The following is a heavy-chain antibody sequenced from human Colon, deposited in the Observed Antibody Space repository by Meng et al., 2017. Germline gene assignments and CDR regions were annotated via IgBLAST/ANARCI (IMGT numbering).Heavy chain of an antibody. CDR2: INTNTQEP. Sequence: QVQLVQFGFELRKPGASVKVSCKASGYSFTTFGINWVRQAPGQGLEWLGWINTNTQEPTYAQGFTGRYAFSLDTSVSTAYLQISSLESEDTAVYYCARKASGYSYSTNWGQGTLVTVSS. V-gene: IGHV7-4-1*02. CDR1: GYSFTTFG. D-gene: IGHD3-22*01. J-gene: IGHJ4*02. CDR3: ARKASGYSYSTN.